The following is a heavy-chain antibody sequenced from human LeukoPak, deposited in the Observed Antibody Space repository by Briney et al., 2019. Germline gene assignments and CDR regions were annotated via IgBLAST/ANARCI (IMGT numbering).Heavy chain of an antibody. J-gene: IGHJ4*02. Sequence: GRSLRLSCAASGFTFSSYGMHWVRQAPGKGLEWVAVIWYDGSNKYYADSVKGRFTISRDNSKNTLYLQMNSLRAEDTAVYYCARDTNYYDSSGYYHNFDYWGQGTLVTVSS. CDR3: ARDTNYYDSSGYYHNFDY. CDR1: GFTFSSYG. CDR2: IWYDGSNK. D-gene: IGHD3-22*01. V-gene: IGHV3-33*01.